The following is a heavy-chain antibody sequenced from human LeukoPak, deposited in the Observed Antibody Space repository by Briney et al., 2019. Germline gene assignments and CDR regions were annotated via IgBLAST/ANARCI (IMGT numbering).Heavy chain of an antibody. J-gene: IGHJ5*02. CDR3: AKNPRSYDSSGYYYPDP. Sequence: GGSLRLSCSPSGPTFSSYGMHGVRQAPGKGLEGVAGICYDGSNKFYADSVKGRFTISRDNSKNTLYLQMNSLRAEDTAVYYCAKNPRSYDSSGYYYPDPWGQGTLVTVSS. CDR1: GPTFSSYG. CDR2: ICYDGSNK. D-gene: IGHD3-22*01. V-gene: IGHV3-33*06.